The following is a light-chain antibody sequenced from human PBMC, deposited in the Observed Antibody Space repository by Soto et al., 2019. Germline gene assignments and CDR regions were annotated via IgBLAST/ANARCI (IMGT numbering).Light chain of an antibody. J-gene: IGKJ1*01. CDR2: AAS. CDR1: QNIRNY. Sequence: DIQMTQSPSSLSASVGDRVTITCRASQNIRNYLNWYQQKPGKAPKLLIYAASSLQIGVPSRFSGSGSGTDFTLTNSSLQPEDSATYYCQQSHSAPPTFGQGTKVEIK. V-gene: IGKV1-39*01. CDR3: QQSHSAPPT.